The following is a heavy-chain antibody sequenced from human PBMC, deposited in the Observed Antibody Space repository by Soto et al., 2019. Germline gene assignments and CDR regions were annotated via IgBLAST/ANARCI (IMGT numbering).Heavy chain of an antibody. CDR2: IWYDGSNK. V-gene: IGHV3-33*01. CDR3: ARGSVVPAAPYYFDY. D-gene: IGHD2-2*01. J-gene: IGHJ4*02. CDR1: GFTFSSYG. Sequence: QVQLVESGGGVVQPGRSLRLSCAASGFTFSSYGMHWVRQAPGKGLEWVAVIWYDGSNKYYADSVKGRFTISRDNSKNTLYLQMNSLRAEDTAVYYCARGSVVPAAPYYFDYWGQGTLVTVSS.